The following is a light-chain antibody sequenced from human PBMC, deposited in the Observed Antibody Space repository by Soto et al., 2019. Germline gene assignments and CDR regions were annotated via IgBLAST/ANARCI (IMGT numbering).Light chain of an antibody. Sequence: EIVLTQSPATLCVFPGERATLSCRASQSVSSSYLAWHQQKPGQTPRLLMYGASTRPTGIPARFSGSGSGTEFTLTIISLQSEDSAVYYCQQYNDWPLTFGGGTKVDIK. CDR3: QQYNDWPLT. V-gene: IGKV3D-15*01. CDR1: QSVSSSY. J-gene: IGKJ4*01. CDR2: GAS.